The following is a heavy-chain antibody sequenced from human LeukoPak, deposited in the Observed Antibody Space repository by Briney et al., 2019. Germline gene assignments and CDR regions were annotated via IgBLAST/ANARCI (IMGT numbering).Heavy chain of an antibody. CDR1: GFTFSTYG. Sequence: GGSLRLSCAASGFTFSTYGMHWVRQAPGKGLEWVAVISFDGNNEYYADSVKGRFTISRDNSKNTLYLQMNSLRAEDTAVYYCAKVPPSDILTGYIDYWGQGTLVTVSS. CDR2: ISFDGNNE. V-gene: IGHV3-30*18. J-gene: IGHJ4*02. CDR3: AKVPPSDILTGYIDY. D-gene: IGHD3-9*01.